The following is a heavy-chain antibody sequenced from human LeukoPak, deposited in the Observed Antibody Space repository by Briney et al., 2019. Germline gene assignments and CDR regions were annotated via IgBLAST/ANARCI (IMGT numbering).Heavy chain of an antibody. CDR2: INHSGST. CDR3: AREAVTRVWFDP. CDR1: GYSITSGYY. V-gene: IGHV4-38-2*02. D-gene: IGHD6-19*01. J-gene: IGHJ5*02. Sequence: PSETLSLTCAVSGYSITSGYYWGWIRQPPGKGLEWIGSINHSGSTYYNPSLKSRVTISVDTSKNQFSLKLNSVTAADTAVYYCAREAVTRVWFDPWGQGTWSLSPQ.